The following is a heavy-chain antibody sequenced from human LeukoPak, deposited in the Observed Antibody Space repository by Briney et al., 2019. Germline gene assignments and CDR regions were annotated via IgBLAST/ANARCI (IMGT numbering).Heavy chain of an antibody. CDR3: AKDRSPTVTSLYYYPGMDV. Sequence: GRSLRLSCATSGFTFSRHGMHWVRQAPGKGLEWVTVISNDGNKKYYADSVKGRFTTSRDNSKLYLQMDSLRPEDTAVYYCAKDRSPTVTSLYYYPGMDVWRQGTTVTVS. V-gene: IGHV3-30*18. CDR1: GFTFSRHG. J-gene: IGHJ6*02. D-gene: IGHD4-17*01. CDR2: ISNDGNKK.